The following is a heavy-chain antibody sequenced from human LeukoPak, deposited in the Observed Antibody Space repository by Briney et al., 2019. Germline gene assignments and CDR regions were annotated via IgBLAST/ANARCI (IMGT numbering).Heavy chain of an antibody. V-gene: IGHV3-30*04. Sequence: QSGGSLRLSCAASGFTFSSYAMHWVRQAPGKGLEWVAVISYDGSNKYYADSVKGRFTISRDNSENTLYLQMNSLRAEDTAVYYCAKEGVRGYSYGYGTRNKWFDPWGQGTLVTVSS. CDR2: ISYDGSNK. CDR3: AKEGVRGYSYGYGTRNKWFDP. D-gene: IGHD5-18*01. CDR1: GFTFSSYA. J-gene: IGHJ5*02.